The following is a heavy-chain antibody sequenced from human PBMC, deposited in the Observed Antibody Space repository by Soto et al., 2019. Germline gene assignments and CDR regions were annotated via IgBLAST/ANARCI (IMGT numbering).Heavy chain of an antibody. CDR3: ARGRRTGTNYYGMDV. J-gene: IGHJ6*02. CDR2: INHSGST. Sequence: SETLSLTCAVYGGSFSGYYWSWIRQPPGKGLEWIGEINHSGSTNYNPSLKSRVTISVDTSKNQFSLKLSSVTAADTAVYYCARGRRTGTNYYGMDVWGQGTTVTVSS. D-gene: IGHD1-7*01. V-gene: IGHV4-34*01. CDR1: GGSFSGYY.